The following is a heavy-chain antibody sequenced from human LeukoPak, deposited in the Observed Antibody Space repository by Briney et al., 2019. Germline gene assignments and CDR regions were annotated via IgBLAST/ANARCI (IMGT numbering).Heavy chain of an antibody. D-gene: IGHD5-18*01. CDR1: GFTFSSYG. CDR2: IWYDGSNK. Sequence: GGSLRLSCAASGFTFSSYGMHWFRQAPGKGLEWVAVIWYDGSNKYYADSVKGRFTISRDNSKNTLYLQMNSLRAEDTAVYYCARVFRDSYGYDYWGQGTLVTVSS. CDR3: ARVFRDSYGYDY. J-gene: IGHJ4*02. V-gene: IGHV3-33*01.